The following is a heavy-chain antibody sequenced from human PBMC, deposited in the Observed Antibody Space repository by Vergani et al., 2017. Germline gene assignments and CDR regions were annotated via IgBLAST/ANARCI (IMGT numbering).Heavy chain of an antibody. D-gene: IGHD7-27*01. J-gene: IGHJ4*02. V-gene: IGHV2-70*04. CDR3: ARSSNWGSTGFDY. Sequence: QVTLKEPGPALVKPTQTLTLTCTFSGFSLSTSGMRVSWIRQPPGKALEWLARIDWDDDKFYSTSLKTRLTISKDTSKNQVVLTMTNMDPVDTATYYCARSSNWGSTGFDYWGQGTLVTV. CDR1: GFSLSTSGMR. CDR2: IDWDDDK.